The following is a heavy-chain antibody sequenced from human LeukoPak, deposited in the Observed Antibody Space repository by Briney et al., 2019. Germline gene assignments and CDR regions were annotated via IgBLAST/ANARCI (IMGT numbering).Heavy chain of an antibody. J-gene: IGHJ4*02. V-gene: IGHV1-2*02. Sequence: SVKVSCKASGYTFTGHYTHWVRQAPGQGLEWMGWINPNSGGTSYAQNFQGMVTMTRDTSINTAYMEVSRLRSDDTAVYYCAREPYPPPWYYFDYWGQGTLVTVSS. CDR3: AREPYPPPWYYFDY. CDR1: GYTFTGHY. CDR2: INPNSGGT. D-gene: IGHD2-8*02.